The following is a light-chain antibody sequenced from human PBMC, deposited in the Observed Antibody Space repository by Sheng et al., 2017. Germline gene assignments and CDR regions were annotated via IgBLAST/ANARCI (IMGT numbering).Light chain of an antibody. CDR2: DSR. V-gene: IGLV1-40*01. Sequence: QPVLTQPPSMSGAPGQRVTISCTGSSSNIGAGYNVHWYQHLPGTAPKLLIYDSRNRPSGVPDRFSGSKSGTSATLGITGLQTGDEADYYCGVWDNSLSAEVLGGGTKLTVL. CDR1: SSNIGAGYN. CDR3: GVWDNSLSAEV. J-gene: IGLJ3*02.